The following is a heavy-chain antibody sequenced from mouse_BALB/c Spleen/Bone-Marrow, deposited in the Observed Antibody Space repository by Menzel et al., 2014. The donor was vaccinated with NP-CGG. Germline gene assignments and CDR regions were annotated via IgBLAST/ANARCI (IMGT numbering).Heavy chain of an antibody. J-gene: IGHJ4*01. D-gene: IGHD2-1*01. CDR2: IDPYNGGT. Sequence: EVQLVESGPELVKPGASVKVSCKASGYAFTSYNMYWVKQSHGKSLEWIGYIDPYNGGTSYNQKFKGKATLTVDKSSSTAYMHLNSLTSEDSAVYYCAGRGNSYAMDYWGQGTSVTVSS. CDR3: AGRGNSYAMDY. V-gene: IGHV1S135*01. CDR1: GYAFTSYN.